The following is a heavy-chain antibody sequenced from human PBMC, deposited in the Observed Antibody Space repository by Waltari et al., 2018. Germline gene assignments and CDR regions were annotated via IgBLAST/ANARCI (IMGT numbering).Heavy chain of an antibody. CDR1: GGSISSSIYY. Sequence: QLQLQESGPGLVKPSETLSLTCTVSGGSISSSIYYWGWIRQPPGKGLEWIGSIYYSGRNYDNPSLKSRVTISADTSKNQFSLKLSSVTAADTAVYYCARQSRITMIVVVIKGPFFDYWGQGTLVTVSS. CDR3: ARQSRITMIVVVIKGPFFDY. D-gene: IGHD3-22*01. V-gene: IGHV4-39*01. J-gene: IGHJ4*02. CDR2: IYYSGRN.